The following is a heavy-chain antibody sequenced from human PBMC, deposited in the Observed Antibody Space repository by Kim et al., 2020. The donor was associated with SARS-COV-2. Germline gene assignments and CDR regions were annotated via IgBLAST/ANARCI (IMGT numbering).Heavy chain of an antibody. V-gene: IGHV3-33*06. J-gene: IGHJ6*02. CDR2: IWYDGSNK. Sequence: GGSLRLSCAASGFTFSSYGMHWVRQAPGKGLEWVAVIWYDGSNKYYADSVKGRFTISRDNSKNTLYLQMNSLRAEDTAVYYCAKGITMVRGVIEGMDVWGQGTTVTVSS. CDR3: AKGITMVRGVIEGMDV. D-gene: IGHD3-10*01. CDR1: GFTFSSYG.